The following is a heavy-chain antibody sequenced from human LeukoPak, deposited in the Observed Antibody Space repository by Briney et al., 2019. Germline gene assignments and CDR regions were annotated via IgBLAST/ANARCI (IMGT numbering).Heavy chain of an antibody. Sequence: SVKVSCKASGGTLSSYAISWVRQAPGQGLEWMGRIIPIFGTANYAQKFQGRVTITTDESTSTAYMELSSLRSEDTAVYYCARVPDSSAWTFDPWGQGTLVTVSS. D-gene: IGHD3-22*01. CDR3: ARVPDSSAWTFDP. CDR2: IIPIFGTA. J-gene: IGHJ5*02. V-gene: IGHV1-69*05. CDR1: GGTLSSYA.